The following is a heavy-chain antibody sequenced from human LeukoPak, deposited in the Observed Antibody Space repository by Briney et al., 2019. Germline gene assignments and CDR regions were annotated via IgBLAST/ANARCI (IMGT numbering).Heavy chain of an antibody. J-gene: IGHJ3*02. Sequence: PSETLSLTCSVSGGSISSGYYWGWIRQPPGRGLEWVGAISYNGNTYYGDSLKTRLAISVDTSKNQFSLRLNSVTAADTAVYFCTRRPDHYDGDIYRGAFDIWGPGTMVAVSS. CDR1: GGSISSGYY. V-gene: IGHV4-39*01. D-gene: IGHD3-22*01. CDR3: TRRPDHYDGDIYRGAFDI. CDR2: ISYNGNT.